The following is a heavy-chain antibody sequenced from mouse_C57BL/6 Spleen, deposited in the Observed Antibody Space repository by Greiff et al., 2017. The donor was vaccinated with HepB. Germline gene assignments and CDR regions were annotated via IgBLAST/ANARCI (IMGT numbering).Heavy chain of an antibody. V-gene: IGHV3-6*01. CDR1: GYSITSGYY. D-gene: IGHD3-2*02. CDR3: ATAQAYYAMDY. CDR2: ISYDGSN. J-gene: IGHJ4*01. Sequence: VQLKQSGPGLVKPSQSLSLTCSVTGYSITSGYYWNWIRQFPGNKLEWMGYISYDGSNNYNPTLKNRISITRDTSKNQFFLKLNSVTTEDTATYYCATAQAYYAMDYWGQGTSVTVSS.